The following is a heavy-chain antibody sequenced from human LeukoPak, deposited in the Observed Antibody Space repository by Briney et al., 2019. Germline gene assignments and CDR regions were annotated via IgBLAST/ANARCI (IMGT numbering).Heavy chain of an antibody. J-gene: IGHJ4*02. CDR2: MKGDGSKK. CDR1: GFTVSSNY. V-gene: IGHV3-7*01. D-gene: IGHD4-23*01. CDR3: ARDRPGGYFDY. Sequence: PGGSLRLSCAASGFTVSSNYMSWVRQAPGKGLEWVANMKGDGSKKDYMESVKGRFTISRDNAKNSLYLQMSSLRAEDTAVYYCARDRPGGYFDYWGQGALVTVSS.